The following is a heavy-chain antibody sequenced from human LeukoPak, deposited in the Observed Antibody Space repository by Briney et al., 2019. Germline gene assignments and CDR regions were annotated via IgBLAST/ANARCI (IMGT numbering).Heavy chain of an antibody. J-gene: IGHJ4*02. V-gene: IGHV3-23*01. CDR1: GFTFSSYA. CDR3: AKVVTVNYFDY. CDR2: ISGSGGST. Sequence: GGSLRLSCSASGFTFSSYAMSWVRQAPGKGLEWVSVISGSGGSTYYADSVKGRFTISRDNSKNTLYLQMNSLRAEDTAVYYCAKVVTVNYFDYWGQGTLVTVSS. D-gene: IGHD4-23*01.